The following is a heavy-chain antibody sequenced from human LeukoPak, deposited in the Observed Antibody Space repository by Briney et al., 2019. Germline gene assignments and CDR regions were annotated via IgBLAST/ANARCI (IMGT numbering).Heavy chain of an antibody. Sequence: ASVKVSCKASGGTFSSYAISWVRQAPGQGLEWMGGIIPIFGTANYAQKFQGRVTITADESTSTAYMELSSLRSEDTAVYYCARVSEGLRYFDWLFDYWGQGTLVTVSS. CDR1: GGTFSSYA. J-gene: IGHJ4*02. V-gene: IGHV1-69*13. D-gene: IGHD3-9*01. CDR3: ARVSEGLRYFDWLFDY. CDR2: IIPIFGTA.